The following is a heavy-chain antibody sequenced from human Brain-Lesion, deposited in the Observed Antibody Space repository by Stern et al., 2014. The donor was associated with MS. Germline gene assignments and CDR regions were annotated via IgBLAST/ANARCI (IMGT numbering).Heavy chain of an antibody. CDR2: INPNTGGT. J-gene: IGHJ6*02. D-gene: IGHD3-3*01. V-gene: IGHV1-2*02. CDR1: GYIFTGYY. Sequence: QVQLVQSGAEVKKPGASVKVSCKTSGYIFTGYYIHWVRQAPGPGLAWMAWINPNTGGTKDAQKFQGRVTMSRDTSISTAYVELSSLTSDDTAVYYCARDQRGITIFGVVTDYYYLGMDVWGQGTTVTVSS. CDR3: ARDQRGITIFGVVTDYYYLGMDV.